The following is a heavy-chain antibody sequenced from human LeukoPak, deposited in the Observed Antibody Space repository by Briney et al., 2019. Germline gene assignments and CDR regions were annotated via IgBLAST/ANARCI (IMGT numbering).Heavy chain of an antibody. Sequence: SQTLSLTCTVSGGSISSGDYYWSWIRQPPGKGLEWIGYIYYSGSTYYNPSLKSRVTISVDTSKNQSSLKLSSVTAADTAVYYCAGAHYFDSSGYSLLFDYWGQGTLVTVSS. CDR1: GGSISSGDYY. D-gene: IGHD3-22*01. J-gene: IGHJ4*02. V-gene: IGHV4-30-4*01. CDR2: IYYSGST. CDR3: AGAHYFDSSGYSLLFDY.